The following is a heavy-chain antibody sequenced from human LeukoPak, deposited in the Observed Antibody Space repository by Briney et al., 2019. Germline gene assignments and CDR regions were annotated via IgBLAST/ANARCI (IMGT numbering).Heavy chain of an antibody. CDR2: IIPILGIA. CDR1: GGTFSSYA. D-gene: IGHD2-15*01. J-gene: IGHJ4*02. CDR3: ATLSGEYYFDY. V-gene: IGHV1-69*04. Sequence: ASVKVSCKASGGTFSSYAISWVRQAPGQGLEWMGRIIPILGIANYAQKFQGRVTITADKSTSTAYMELSSLRSEDTAVYYCATLSGEYYFDYWGQGTLVTVSS.